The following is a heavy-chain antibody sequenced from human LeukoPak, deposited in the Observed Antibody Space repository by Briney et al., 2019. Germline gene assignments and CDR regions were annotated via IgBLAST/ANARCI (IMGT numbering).Heavy chain of an antibody. CDR2: INHSGST. CDR1: GGSFSGYY. J-gene: IGHJ4*02. Sequence: KPSETLSLTCAVYGGSFSGYYWSWIRQPPGKGLEWIGEINHSGSTNYNPSLKSRVTISVDTSKNQFSLKLSSVTAADTAVYYCARVADYDILTGPFDYWGQGTLVTVSS. V-gene: IGHV4-34*01. D-gene: IGHD3-9*01. CDR3: ARVADYDILTGPFDY.